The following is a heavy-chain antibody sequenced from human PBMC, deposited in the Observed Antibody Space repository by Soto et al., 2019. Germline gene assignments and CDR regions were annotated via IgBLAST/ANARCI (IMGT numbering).Heavy chain of an antibody. CDR1: GYSFANYW. CDR2: IYPSDSDT. CDR3: ARGDSSDYSTTTPADY. D-gene: IGHD3-22*01. V-gene: IGHV5-51*01. Sequence: PGESLKISCSGSGYSFANYWIGWVRQMPGKGLEWMGIIYPSDSDTRYSPSFQGQVTISADKSISTAYLQWNSLKASDTAMYFCARGDSSDYSTTTPADYWGHGTLVTVSS. J-gene: IGHJ4*01.